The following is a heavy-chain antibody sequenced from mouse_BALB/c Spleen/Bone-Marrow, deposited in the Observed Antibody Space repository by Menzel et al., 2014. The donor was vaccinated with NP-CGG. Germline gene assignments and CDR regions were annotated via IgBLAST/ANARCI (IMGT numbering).Heavy chain of an antibody. Sequence: EVQLVESGAELVKPGASVKLSCTASGFNIKDTYMHWVKQRPEQGLEWIGRIDPANGNTKYDPKFQGKATITADTSSNTAYLQLSSLTSEDTAVYYCASYYYGGYFDVWGAGTTVTVSS. CDR2: IDPANGNT. J-gene: IGHJ1*01. D-gene: IGHD1-1*01. CDR1: GFNIKDTY. V-gene: IGHV14-3*02. CDR3: ASYYYGGYFDV.